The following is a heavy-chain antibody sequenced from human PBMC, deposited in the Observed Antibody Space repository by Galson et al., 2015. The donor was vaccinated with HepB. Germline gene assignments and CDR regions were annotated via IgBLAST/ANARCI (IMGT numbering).Heavy chain of an antibody. CDR3: AMDWRNALFS. J-gene: IGHJ5*02. CDR2: CSGDGSTT. D-gene: IGHD1-1*01. CDR1: GFTFSSRR. V-gene: IGHV3-74*01. Sequence: PLGVSCVAHGFTFSSRRMHWVRQAPGKGLVWVSRCSGDGSTTGYADSVKGRFTISRDNAKNTLYLQMNSLRAEDTAVYYCAMDWRNALFSWGQGTLVTVSS.